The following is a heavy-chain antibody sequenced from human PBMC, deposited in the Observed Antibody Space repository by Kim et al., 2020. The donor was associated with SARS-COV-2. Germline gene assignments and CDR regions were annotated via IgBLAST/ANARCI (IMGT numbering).Heavy chain of an antibody. V-gene: IGHV3-30*01. J-gene: IGHJ4*02. Sequence: YDADSVKGRFTISRDNSKNTLYLQMNSLRAEDTAVYYCARGTTIPYYFDYWGQGTLVTVSS. CDR3: ARGTTIPYYFDY. D-gene: IGHD2-2*01.